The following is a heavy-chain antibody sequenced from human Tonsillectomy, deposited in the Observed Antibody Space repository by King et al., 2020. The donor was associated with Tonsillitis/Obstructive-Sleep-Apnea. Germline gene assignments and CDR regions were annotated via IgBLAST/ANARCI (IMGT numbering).Heavy chain of an antibody. CDR1: GYTFTGYY. J-gene: IGHJ4*02. Sequence: VQLVQSGAEVKKPGASVKVSCKASGYTFTGYYMHWVRQAPGQGLEWMGRINPNSGGTNYAQKFQGRVTMTRDTSISTAYMELSRLRSDDTAVYYCARDQRDMYYYGSGSYYDFDYWGQGTLVTVSS. V-gene: IGHV1-2*06. CDR3: ARDQRDMYYYGSGSYYDFDY. D-gene: IGHD3-10*01. CDR2: INPNSGGT.